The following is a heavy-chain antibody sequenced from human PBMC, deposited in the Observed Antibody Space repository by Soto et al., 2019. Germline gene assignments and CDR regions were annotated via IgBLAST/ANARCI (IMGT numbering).Heavy chain of an antibody. D-gene: IGHD4-17*01. CDR2: IIPILGIA. CDR1: GGTFSSYT. CDR3: ARAKHGAPPGNY. V-gene: IGHV1-69*02. Sequence: QVQLVQSGAEVKKPGSSVKVSCKASGGTFSSYTISWVRQAPGQGLEWMGRIIPILGIANYAQKFQGRVTITADKSTSTAYMELSSLRSEDTAVYYCARAKHGAPPGNYWGQGTLVTVSS. J-gene: IGHJ4*02.